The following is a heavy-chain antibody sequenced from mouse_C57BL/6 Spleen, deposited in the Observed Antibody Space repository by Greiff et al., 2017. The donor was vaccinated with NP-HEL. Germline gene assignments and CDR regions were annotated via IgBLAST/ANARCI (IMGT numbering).Heavy chain of an antibody. D-gene: IGHD3-2*01. J-gene: IGHJ4*01. Sequence: VQLQQPGAELVRPGSSVKLSCKASGYTFTSYWMHWVKQRPIQGLEWIGNIDPSDSETHYNQKFKDKATLTVDKSSSTAYMQLSSLTSEDSAVYYCAVGGDRVGNALGYRGQGTSVTVSS. CDR2: IDPSDSET. CDR3: AVGGDRVGNALGY. CDR1: GYTFTSYW. V-gene: IGHV1-52*01.